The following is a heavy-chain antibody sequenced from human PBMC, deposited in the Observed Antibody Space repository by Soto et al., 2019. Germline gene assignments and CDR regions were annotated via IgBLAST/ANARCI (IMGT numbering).Heavy chain of an antibody. CDR2: ISSSGSTI. Sequence: GGSLRLSCAASGFTFSDYYMSWIRQAPGKGLEWVSYISSSGSTIYYADSVKGRFTISRDNAKNSLYLQMNSLRAEDTAVYYCARVDYGDYGDYYYYYMDVWGKGTTVTVSS. J-gene: IGHJ6*03. V-gene: IGHV3-11*01. D-gene: IGHD4-17*01. CDR3: ARVDYGDYGDYYYYYMDV. CDR1: GFTFSDYY.